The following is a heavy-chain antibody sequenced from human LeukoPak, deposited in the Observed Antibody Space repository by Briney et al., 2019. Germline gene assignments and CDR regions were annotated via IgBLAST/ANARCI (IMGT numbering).Heavy chain of an antibody. CDR3: ARLDEAFDN. CDR2: IKFDGSDK. D-gene: IGHD5-24*01. V-gene: IGHV3-7*01. J-gene: IGHJ4*02. CDR1: GFTFSRYW. Sequence: PGGSLRLSCAAPGFTFSRYWLSWVRQAPGKGLEWVANIKFDGSDKYYVDSVKGRFTISRDNAENSLYLQMNSLRAEDTAAYYCARLDEAFDNWGQGTLVTVSS.